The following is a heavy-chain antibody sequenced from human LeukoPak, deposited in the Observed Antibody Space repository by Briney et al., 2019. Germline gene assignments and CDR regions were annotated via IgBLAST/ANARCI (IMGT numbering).Heavy chain of an antibody. J-gene: IGHJ6*02. D-gene: IGHD3-10*01. CDR2: INAGNGNT. Sequence: ASVKVSCKASGYTFTSYGISWVRQAPGQRLEWMGWINAGNGNTKYSQKFQGRVTITRDTSASTAYMELSSLRSEDTAVYYCARVEDGAYYYYYGMDVWGQGTTVTVSS. CDR1: GYTFTSYG. V-gene: IGHV1-3*01. CDR3: ARVEDGAYYYYYGMDV.